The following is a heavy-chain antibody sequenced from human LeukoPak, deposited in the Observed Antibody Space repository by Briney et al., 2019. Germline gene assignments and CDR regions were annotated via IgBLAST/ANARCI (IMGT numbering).Heavy chain of an antibody. CDR2: IKQDGSDK. D-gene: IGHD1-14*01. CDR1: GFTFTKYW. CDR3: AREVWGPEY. Sequence: GGSLRLSCAASGFTFTKYWMTRVRQAPGKGLEWVGNIKQDGSDKNYMDSVKGRFTISRDNTKNSVYLRMSSLRAEDTAVYYCAREVWGPEYWGQGTLVTVSS. J-gene: IGHJ4*02. V-gene: IGHV3-7*01.